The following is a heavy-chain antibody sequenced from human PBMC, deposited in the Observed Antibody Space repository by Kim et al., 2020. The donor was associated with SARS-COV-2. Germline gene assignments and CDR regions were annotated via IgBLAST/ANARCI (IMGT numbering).Heavy chain of an antibody. J-gene: IGHJ4*02. Sequence: YYADSVQGRFTISRDNSDNSLYLQMNRLRTEETALYYCAKDGSSSSGPFDYWGQGTLVTVSS. CDR3: AKDGSSSSGPFDY. V-gene: IGHV3-43*01. D-gene: IGHD6-6*01.